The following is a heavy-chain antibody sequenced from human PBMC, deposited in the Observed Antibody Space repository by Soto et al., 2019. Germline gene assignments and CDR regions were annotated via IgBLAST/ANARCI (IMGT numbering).Heavy chain of an antibody. Sequence: SETLSLTCTVSSDSISSYYWIWIRQSPGKGLEWIGYTDYSGNTNYNPSPKSRVTISVDTSKNQFSLKLSSVTAADTAVYYCASDREYDFWSVTGGFDPWGQGTLVTVSS. J-gene: IGHJ5*02. CDR3: ASDREYDFWSVTGGFDP. CDR2: TDYSGNT. CDR1: SDSISSYY. V-gene: IGHV4-59*12. D-gene: IGHD3-3*01.